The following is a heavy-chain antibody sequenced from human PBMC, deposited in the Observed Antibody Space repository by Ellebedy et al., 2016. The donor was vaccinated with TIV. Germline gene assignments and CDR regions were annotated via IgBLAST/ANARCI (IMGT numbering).Heavy chain of an antibody. J-gene: IGHJ3*01. Sequence: GESLKISCAASGFTFSDYDMHWVRQAPGKGLEWVAVISYDGSNKYYADSVKGRFTISRDSSKKTLYLQMSGLGAEDTAMYYCVTRPNGAFDFWGQGTMVTVSS. D-gene: IGHD4/OR15-4a*01. CDR3: VTRPNGAFDF. V-gene: IGHV3-30*14. CDR2: ISYDGSNK. CDR1: GFTFSDYD.